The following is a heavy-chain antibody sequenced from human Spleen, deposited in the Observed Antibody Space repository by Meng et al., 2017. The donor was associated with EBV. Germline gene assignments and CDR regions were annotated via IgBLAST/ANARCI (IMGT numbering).Heavy chain of an antibody. CDR3: ASEAPRPNLRAY. V-gene: IGHV3-74*01. Sequence: EAQLVESGGGFVQPGXSLRLSCAASGITFSNSWMHWVRQAPGKGLVWVSYISSDGSRIDYADSVKGRFSISRDNAKNTVYLQMNSLRAEDTAVYFCASEAPRPNLRAYWGQGSLVTVSS. CDR1: GITFSNSW. J-gene: IGHJ4*02. CDR2: ISSDGSRI.